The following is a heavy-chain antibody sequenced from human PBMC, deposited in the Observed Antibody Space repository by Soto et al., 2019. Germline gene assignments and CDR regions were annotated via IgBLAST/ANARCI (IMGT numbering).Heavy chain of an antibody. D-gene: IGHD6-19*01. Sequence: AGGSLRLSCAASGFTFSSYAMHWVRQAPGKGLEWVAVISYDRSNKYYADSVKGRFTISRDNSKNTLYLQMNSLRAEDTAVYYCARDWISSGWYGHFPYYYYYGMDVWGQGTTVTVSS. J-gene: IGHJ6*02. V-gene: IGHV3-30-3*01. CDR2: ISYDRSNK. CDR1: GFTFSSYA. CDR3: ARDWISSGWYGHFPYYYYYGMDV.